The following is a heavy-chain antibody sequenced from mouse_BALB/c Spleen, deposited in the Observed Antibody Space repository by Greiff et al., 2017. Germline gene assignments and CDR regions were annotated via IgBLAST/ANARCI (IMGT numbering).Heavy chain of an antibody. Sequence: QVTLKVSGPGILQPSQTLSLTCSSSGFSLSTSGMGVSWIRQPSGKGLEWLAHIYWDDDKRYNPSLKSRLTISKDTSRNQGFLKITSVDTADTATDNCARSRDGNFDYWGQGTTLTVSS. CDR1: GFSLSTSGMG. V-gene: IGHV8-12*01. CDR3: ARSRDGNFDY. CDR2: IYWDDDK. D-gene: IGHD2-1*01. J-gene: IGHJ2*01.